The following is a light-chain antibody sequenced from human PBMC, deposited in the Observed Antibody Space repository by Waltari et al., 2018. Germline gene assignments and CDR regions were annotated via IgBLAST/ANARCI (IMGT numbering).Light chain of an antibody. CDR2: EDD. Sequence: FMLTQPHSVSQSPGTTVTISSTRTGRRAVSSYVPWYHPRPGSSPPPIIDEDDRRPSGVPDRFSGSIDSSSNSASLTISGLKTEDEADYYCQSYDSSDVVFGGGTKLTVL. CDR3: QSYDSSDVV. J-gene: IGLJ2*01. CDR1: GRRAVSSY. V-gene: IGLV6-57*01.